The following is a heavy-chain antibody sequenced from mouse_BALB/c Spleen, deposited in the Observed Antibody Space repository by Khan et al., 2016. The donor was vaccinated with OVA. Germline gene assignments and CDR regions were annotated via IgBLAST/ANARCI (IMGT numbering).Heavy chain of an antibody. V-gene: IGHV2-3*01. CDR3: AIIRYGHDWFSY. D-gene: IGHD2-2*01. Sequence: QVQLKQSGPGLVAPSQSLSITCTVSGFSSTSYGVSWPRQTPGKGLEWLGIIWGDGNTNYHSALKSRLSISKDNSKSQVLLKMNSLQSADTATYYCAIIRYGHDWFSYWGQGTLVTVSA. J-gene: IGHJ3*01. CDR1: GFSSTSYG. CDR2: IWGDGNT.